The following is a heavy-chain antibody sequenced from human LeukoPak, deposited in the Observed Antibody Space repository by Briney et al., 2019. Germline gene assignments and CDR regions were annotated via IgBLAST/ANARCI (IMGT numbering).Heavy chain of an antibody. CDR2: IIGTSEM. D-gene: IGHD6-13*01. J-gene: IGHJ3*02. V-gene: IGHV3-21*06. CDR1: GFSFSSYT. CDR3: TRAIIVALGTGPFDI. Sequence: GGSLRLSCAAPGFSFSSYTMNWVRLAPGRGLEWVSSIIGTSEMHYADSVKGRFTVSRDNDKNSLFLQLYSLSVEDTAVYYCTRAIIVALGTGPFDIWGQGTVVTVSS.